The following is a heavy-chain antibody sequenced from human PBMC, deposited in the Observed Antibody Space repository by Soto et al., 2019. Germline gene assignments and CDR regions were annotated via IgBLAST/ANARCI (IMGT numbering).Heavy chain of an antibody. Sequence: QVQLVESGGGVVQPERSLRLYCAASGFTFSRQAMHWVRQAPGRGLEWVAVIWYHGIDKYYADSVKGRFTISRDNSKNTVYLQMNSLRGEDTAVYYCATGFLGLCTGGNCPLDYWGQGTLVTVSS. CDR3: ATGFLGLCTGGNCPLDY. CDR2: IWYHGIDK. J-gene: IGHJ4*02. D-gene: IGHD2-15*01. CDR1: GFTFSRQA. V-gene: IGHV3-33*01.